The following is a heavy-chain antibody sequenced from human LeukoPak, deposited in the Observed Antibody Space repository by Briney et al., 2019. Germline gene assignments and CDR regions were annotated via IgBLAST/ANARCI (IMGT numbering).Heavy chain of an antibody. V-gene: IGHV3-48*04. CDR2: ISSSGSTI. CDR3: ARDRGTFDY. CDR1: GFTFRTFA. Sequence: PGGSLRLSCAGSGFTFRTFAMTWVRQAPGKGLEWVSYISSSGSTIYYADSVKGRFTISRDNAKNSLYLQMNSLRAEDTAVYYCARDRGTFDYWGQGTLVTVSS. J-gene: IGHJ4*02.